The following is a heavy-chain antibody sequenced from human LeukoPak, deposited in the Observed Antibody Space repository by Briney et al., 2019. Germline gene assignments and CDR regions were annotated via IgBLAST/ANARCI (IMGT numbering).Heavy chain of an antibody. D-gene: IGHD6-13*01. CDR1: AFTFSSYA. V-gene: IGHV3-23*01. CDR2: ISGSGDNT. Sequence: GGSLRLSCAVSAFTFSSYAMSWVRQAQGKGLEWVSTISGSGDNTYSADSVRGRFTISRDNSKNTLYLQMNSLRAADTAIYYCAKVSWANYFDYWGQGTLVTVSS. J-gene: IGHJ4*02. CDR3: AKVSWANYFDY.